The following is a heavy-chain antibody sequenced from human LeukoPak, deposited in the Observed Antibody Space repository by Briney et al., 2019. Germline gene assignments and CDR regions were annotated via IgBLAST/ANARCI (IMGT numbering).Heavy chain of an antibody. CDR2: IYYSGST. CDR3: ASAIVVVNYFDY. D-gene: IGHD3-22*01. V-gene: IGHV4-59*01. J-gene: IGHJ4*02. Sequence: SETLSLTCTVSGGSISSYYWSWIRQPPGKGLEWIGYIYYSGSTNYNPSLKSRVTISVDTSKNQFSLKPSSVTAADTAVYYCASAIVVVNYFDYWGQGTLVIVSS. CDR1: GGSISSYY.